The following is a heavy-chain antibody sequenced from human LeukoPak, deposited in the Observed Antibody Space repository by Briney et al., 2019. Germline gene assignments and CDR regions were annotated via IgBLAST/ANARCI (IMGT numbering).Heavy chain of an antibody. CDR1: GYTFTSYG. Sequence: ASVKVSCKASGYTFTSYGISWVRQAPGQGLEWMGWISAYNGNTNYAQKLQGRVTMTTDTSTSTAYMELRSLSSVTAADTAVYYCARVKRAYYDILTDPGCYGMDVWGQGTTVTVSS. CDR3: ARVKRAYYDILTDPGCYGMDV. J-gene: IGHJ6*02. CDR2: ISAYNGNT. D-gene: IGHD3-9*01. V-gene: IGHV1-18*01.